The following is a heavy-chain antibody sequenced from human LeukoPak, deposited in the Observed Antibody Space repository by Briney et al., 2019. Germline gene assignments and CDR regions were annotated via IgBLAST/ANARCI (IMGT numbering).Heavy chain of an antibody. D-gene: IGHD3-10*01. V-gene: IGHV4-34*12. CDR1: GRSVGGYY. Sequence: NASQRLSPTCAVYGRSVGGYYWSCIRHLPGEGLEWIGEIIHSGSTNYNPSLKSRVTISVDTCKSQFSLKLTSVTAADPALYYCARSRGGAYYYYMDVGGKGTTVTIPS. CDR3: ARSRGGAYYYYMDV. CDR2: IIHSGST. J-gene: IGHJ6*03.